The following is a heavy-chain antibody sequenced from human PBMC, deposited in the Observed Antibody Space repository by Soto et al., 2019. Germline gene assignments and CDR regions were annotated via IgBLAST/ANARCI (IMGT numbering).Heavy chain of an antibody. CDR3: ARDESATDAFDI. J-gene: IGHJ3*02. V-gene: IGHV4-31*03. Sequence: QVQLQESGPGLVKPSQTLSLTCTVSGGSISSGGYYWSWIRQNPGKGLEWIGYIYYSGTTNYNPSLKSRLTISVDTSKNQFSLKLNSMTDADTAVYYWARDESATDAFDIWGQGTMVTVSS. CDR1: GGSISSGGYY. CDR2: IYYSGTT. D-gene: IGHD5-12*01.